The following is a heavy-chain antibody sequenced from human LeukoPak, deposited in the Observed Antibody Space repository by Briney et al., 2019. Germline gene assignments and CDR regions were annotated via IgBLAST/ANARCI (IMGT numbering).Heavy chain of an antibody. CDR1: GFTFSTYA. V-gene: IGHV3-23*01. CDR3: ARDATMTTVIPFDY. CDR2: ISGSGGST. Sequence: GGSLRLSCAASGFTFSTYAMSWVRQIPGKGLEWVSAISGSGGSTYYADSVKGRFTISRDNAKNSLYLQMNSLRAEDTAVYYCARDATMTTVIPFDYWGQGILVTVSS. J-gene: IGHJ4*02. D-gene: IGHD4-17*01.